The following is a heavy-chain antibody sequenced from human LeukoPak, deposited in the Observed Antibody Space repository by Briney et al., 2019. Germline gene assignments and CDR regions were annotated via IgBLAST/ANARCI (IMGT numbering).Heavy chain of an antibody. CDR1: XXTXSRYW. V-gene: IGHV3-7*01. CDR2: IKQDGSEK. CDR3: ARDLDTAMVTDY. D-gene: IGHD5-18*01. J-gene: IGHJ4*02. Sequence: GGSLRLSCAASXXTXSRYWMSWVRQAXXXXXEXVANIKQDGSEKYYVDSVKGRFTISRDNVKNSLYLQMNSLRAEDTAVYYCARDLDTAMVTDYWGQGTLVTVSS.